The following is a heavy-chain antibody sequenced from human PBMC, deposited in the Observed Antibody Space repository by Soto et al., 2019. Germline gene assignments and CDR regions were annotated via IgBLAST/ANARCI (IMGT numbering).Heavy chain of an antibody. CDR1: GFTFSSYG. Sequence: QVQLVESGGGVVQPGRSLRLSCAASGFTFSSYGMHWVRQAPGKGLEWVAVISYDGSNKYYADSVKGRFTISRANSKNTLDLQMISLRAEDTAVYYCANSDRAAAVRGVMRFDPWGHGTLVTVSS. V-gene: IGHV3-30*18. CDR3: ANSDRAAAVRGVMRFDP. J-gene: IGHJ5*02. D-gene: IGHD3-10*01. CDR2: ISYDGSNK.